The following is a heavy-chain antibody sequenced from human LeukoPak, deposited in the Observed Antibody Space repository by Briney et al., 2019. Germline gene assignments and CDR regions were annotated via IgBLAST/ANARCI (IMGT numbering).Heavy chain of an antibody. CDR2: IYHSGST. CDR3: AREPNILTGYSWQYGTDV. D-gene: IGHD3-9*01. CDR1: GGSISSSNW. J-gene: IGHJ6*04. V-gene: IGHV4-4*02. Sequence: SGTLSLTCAVSGGSISSSNWWSWVRQPPGKGLEWIGEIYHSGSTNYNPSLKSRVTISVDKSKNQFSLELSSVTAADTAVYYCAREPNILTGYSWQYGTDVWGKGTTVAVSS.